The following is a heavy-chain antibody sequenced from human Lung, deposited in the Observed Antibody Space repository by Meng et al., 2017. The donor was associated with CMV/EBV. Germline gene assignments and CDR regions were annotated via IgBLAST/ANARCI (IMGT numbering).Heavy chain of an antibody. Sequence: VRPVQSGPEVKKPGASVKVSCKASDYAFTGYGVSWVRQAPGQRLEWMGWINAGNGNTKYSQKFQGRVTITRDTSASTAYMELSSLRSEDTAVYYCARDQGAWFGEAPRFDYWGQGTLVTVSS. J-gene: IGHJ4*02. CDR2: INAGNGNT. D-gene: IGHD3-10*01. CDR1: DYAFTGYG. V-gene: IGHV1-3*01. CDR3: ARDQGAWFGEAPRFDY.